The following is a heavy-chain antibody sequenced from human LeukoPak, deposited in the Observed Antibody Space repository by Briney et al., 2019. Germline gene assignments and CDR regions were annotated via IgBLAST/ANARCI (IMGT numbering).Heavy chain of an antibody. D-gene: IGHD3-10*01. CDR3: AKDRYYGSGSYYAYYYYGMDV. Sequence: PGGSLRLSCAASGFAFSSYWMHWVRQAPGKGLVWVSRISSDGSSTSYADSVKGRFTISRDNAKNTLYLQMNSLRAEDTAVYYCAKDRYYGSGSYYAYYYYGMDVWGQGTTVTVSS. CDR1: GFAFSSYW. J-gene: IGHJ6*02. V-gene: IGHV3-74*01. CDR2: ISSDGSST.